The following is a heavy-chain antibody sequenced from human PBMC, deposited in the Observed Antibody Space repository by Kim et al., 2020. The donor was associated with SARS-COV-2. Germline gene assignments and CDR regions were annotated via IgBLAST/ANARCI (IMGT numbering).Heavy chain of an antibody. D-gene: IGHD1-20*01. CDR1: GFTFSSYG. V-gene: IGHV3-30*18. CDR2: ISYDGSNK. Sequence: GGSLRLSCAASGFTFSSYGMHWVRQAPGKGLEWVAVISYDGSNKYYADSVKGRFTISRDNSKNTLYLQMNSLRAEDTAVYYCAKVGLWGPGITGTPHYYYMDVWGKGTTVTVSS. J-gene: IGHJ6*03. CDR3: AKVGLWGPGITGTPHYYYMDV.